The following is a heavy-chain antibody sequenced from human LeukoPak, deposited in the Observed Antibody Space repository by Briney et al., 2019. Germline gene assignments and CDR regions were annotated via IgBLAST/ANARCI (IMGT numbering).Heavy chain of an antibody. V-gene: IGHV3-7*01. CDR1: GFTFSNFW. D-gene: IGHD4-11*01. J-gene: IGHJ4*02. CDR3: ARYIDYNLGY. Sequence: GGSLRLSCAASGFTFSNFWLSWVRQAPGKGLEWVANINQDESEKYYVDSMKGRFTISRDNAKNSVYLQMNSLRAEDTAVYYCARYIDYNLGYWGQGTLVTVSS. CDR2: INQDESEK.